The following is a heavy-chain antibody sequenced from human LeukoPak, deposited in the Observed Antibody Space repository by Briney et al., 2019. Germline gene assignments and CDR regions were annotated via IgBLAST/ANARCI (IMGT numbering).Heavy chain of an antibody. CDR3: ARGPMGKVIDY. J-gene: IGHJ4*02. CDR2: INAGNGNT. D-gene: IGHD3-10*01. CDR1: GYTFTSYA. Sequence: ASVKVSRKGSGYTFTSYALHWVRQARGQRLEGVGGINAGNGNTKYSQKFQGRVTITRDTSASTAYMELSSLRSEDTAVYYCARGPMGKVIDYWGQGTLVTVSS. V-gene: IGHV1-3*01.